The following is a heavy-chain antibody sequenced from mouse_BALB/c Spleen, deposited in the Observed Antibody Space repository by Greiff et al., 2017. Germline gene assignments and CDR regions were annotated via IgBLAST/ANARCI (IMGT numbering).Heavy chain of an antibody. V-gene: IGHV5-9-3*01. D-gene: IGHD1-1*01. CDR2: ISSGGSYT. CDR3: ARHRGYGSSYDYAMDY. J-gene: IGHJ4*01. Sequence: EVQVVESGGGLVKPGGSLKLSCAASGFTFSSYAMSWVRQTPEKRLEWVATISSGGSYTYYPDSVKGRFTISRDNAKNTLYLQMSSLRSEDTAMYYCARHRGYGSSYDYAMDYWGQGTSVTVSS. CDR1: GFTFSSYA.